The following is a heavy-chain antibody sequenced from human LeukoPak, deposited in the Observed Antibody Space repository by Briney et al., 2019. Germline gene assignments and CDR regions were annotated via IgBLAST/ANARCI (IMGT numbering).Heavy chain of an antibody. CDR1: GGSISSSTYY. CDR2: IYYSGNT. CDR3: ARKYRRLSYYDY. D-gene: IGHD3-10*01. J-gene: IGHJ4*02. Sequence: SETLSLTCTVSGGSISSSTYYWGWIRQPPGKGLEWIGSIYYSGNTYYNPSLKSRVTISVDTSTNQFSLNLTSVTAADTAVYYCARKYRRLSYYDYWGQGTLVTVSS. V-gene: IGHV4-39*01.